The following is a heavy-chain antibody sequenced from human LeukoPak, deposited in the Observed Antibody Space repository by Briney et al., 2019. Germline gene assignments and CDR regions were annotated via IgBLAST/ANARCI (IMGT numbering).Heavy chain of an antibody. CDR2: IYYSGST. J-gene: IGHJ4*02. CDR1: GGSISSYY. CDR3: ARDEIETMVPGY. Sequence: SETLSLTCTVSGGSISSYYWGWIRQPPGKGLEWIGYIYYSGSTNYNPSLKSRVTISVDTSKNQFSLNLSSVTAADTAVYYCARDEIETMVPGYWGQGTLVTVSS. D-gene: IGHD4/OR15-4a*01. V-gene: IGHV4-59*01.